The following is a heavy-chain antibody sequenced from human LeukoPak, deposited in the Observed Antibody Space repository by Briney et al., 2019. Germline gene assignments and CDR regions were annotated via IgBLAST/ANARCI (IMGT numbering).Heavy chain of an antibody. Sequence: PGGSLRLSCAASGFIFSNYELTWVRQAPGKGLEWVSVIYSGGSTYYADSVEGRFTISRDNSKNTLSLQMKSLRAEDTAVYYCARGDSSEYFDYWGQGTLVTVSS. J-gene: IGHJ4*02. D-gene: IGHD6-19*01. CDR3: ARGDSSEYFDY. CDR2: IYSGGST. V-gene: IGHV3-53*01. CDR1: GFIFSNYE.